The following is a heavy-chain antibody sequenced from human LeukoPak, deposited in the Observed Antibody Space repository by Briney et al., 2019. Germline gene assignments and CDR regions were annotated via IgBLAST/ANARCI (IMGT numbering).Heavy chain of an antibody. J-gene: IGHJ6*03. CDR2: INHSGST. CDR3: ARGRRDPRVNYYYYYMDV. Sequence: PGGSLRLSCAASGSTFSDYSMNWVRQAPGRALEWVGEINHSGSTNYNPSLKSRVTISVDTSKNQFSLKLSSVTAADTAVYYCARGRRDPRVNYYYYYMDVWGKGTTVTVSS. D-gene: IGHD2-21*02. CDR1: GSTFSDYS. V-gene: IGHV4-34*01.